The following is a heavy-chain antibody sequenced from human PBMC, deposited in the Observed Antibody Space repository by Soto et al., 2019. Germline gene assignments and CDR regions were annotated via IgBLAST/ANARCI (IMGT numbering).Heavy chain of an antibody. CDR1: GFTFSSYA. Sequence: GGSLILSCAASGFTFSSYAMHWVRQAPGKGLEWVAVISYDGSNKYYADSVKGRFTISRDNSKNTLYLQMNSLRAEDTAVYYCARDPMGRYYGSGSYYFDYWGQGTLVTVSS. CDR2: ISYDGSNK. CDR3: ARDPMGRYYGSGSYYFDY. D-gene: IGHD3-10*01. J-gene: IGHJ4*02. V-gene: IGHV3-30-3*01.